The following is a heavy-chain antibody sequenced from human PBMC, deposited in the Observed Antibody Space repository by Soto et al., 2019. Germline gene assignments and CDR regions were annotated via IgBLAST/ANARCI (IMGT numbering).Heavy chain of an antibody. D-gene: IGHD5-12*01. Sequence: QVQLVQSGAEVKKPGASVKVSCRVSGYTFTSHDISWVRQAPGQGLEWMGWISTYNGNTNYAQKIQGRVTMTADTSTSTAYMELRSLRSDDTAVYYCARDVATAYYYYGMDVWGQGTTVTVSS. CDR2: ISTYNGNT. CDR1: GYTFTSHD. J-gene: IGHJ6*02. V-gene: IGHV1-18*04. CDR3: ARDVATAYYYYGMDV.